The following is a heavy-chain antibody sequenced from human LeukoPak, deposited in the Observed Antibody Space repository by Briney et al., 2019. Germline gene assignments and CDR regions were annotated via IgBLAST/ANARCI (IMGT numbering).Heavy chain of an antibody. Sequence: GASVKVSCKASGYTFTSYGISRVRQAPGQGLEWMGWISAYNGNTNYAQKLQGRVTMTTDTSTSTAYMELRSLRSDDTAVYYCARSVIILWFGESFQDYWGQGTLVTVSS. CDR1: GYTFTSYG. D-gene: IGHD3-10*01. V-gene: IGHV1-18*01. J-gene: IGHJ4*02. CDR3: ARSVIILWFGESFQDY. CDR2: ISAYNGNT.